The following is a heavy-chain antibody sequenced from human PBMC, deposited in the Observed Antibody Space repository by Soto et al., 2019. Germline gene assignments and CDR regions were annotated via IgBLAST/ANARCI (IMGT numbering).Heavy chain of an antibody. D-gene: IGHD3-3*01. Sequence: PVKVSCKASGYTFTSYGLSRVRQDPGQGLEWMGWISAYNGNTNYAQKLQGRVTMTTDTSTSTAYMELRSLRSDDTAVYYCARDRAASYYDFWSGYPNFDYWGQGTLVTVSS. J-gene: IGHJ4*02. CDR3: ARDRAASYYDFWSGYPNFDY. V-gene: IGHV1-18*01. CDR1: GYTFTSYG. CDR2: ISAYNGNT.